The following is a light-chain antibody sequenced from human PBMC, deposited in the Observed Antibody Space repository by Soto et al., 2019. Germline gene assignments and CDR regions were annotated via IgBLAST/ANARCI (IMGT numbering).Light chain of an antibody. V-gene: IGLV4-69*01. J-gene: IGLJ3*02. CDR1: SGHSSYA. CDR3: QTWGTGIRV. Sequence: QSVLTQPPSASASLGASVKLTCTLSSGHSSYAIAGHQQQPEKGPRYLMKLNSDGSHSKGDGIPDRFSGSSSGAARYLTISRLQSEDEADYYCQTWGTGIRVFGGGTKVTVL. CDR2: LNSDGSH.